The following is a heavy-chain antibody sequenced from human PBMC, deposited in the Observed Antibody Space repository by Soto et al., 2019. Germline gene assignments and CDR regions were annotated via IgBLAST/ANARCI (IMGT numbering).Heavy chain of an antibody. CDR2: IYSGGST. CDR3: ARDARFNGDYYFDY. CDR1: GFTVSSNY. V-gene: IGHV3-66*01. Sequence: GGSLRLSCAASGFTVSSNYMSWVRQAPGKGLEWVSVIYSGGSTYYADSVKGRFTISRDNSKNTLYLQMNSLRAEDTAVYYCARDARFNGDYYFDYWGQGTLVTV. D-gene: IGHD4-17*01. J-gene: IGHJ4*02.